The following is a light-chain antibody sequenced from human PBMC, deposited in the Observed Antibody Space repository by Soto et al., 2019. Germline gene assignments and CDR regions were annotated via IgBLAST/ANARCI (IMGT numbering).Light chain of an antibody. V-gene: IGLV2-8*01. CDR1: SNDIGGSIY. J-gene: IGLJ2*01. CDR3: SSYAASSDSKV. Sequence: QSALTQPPSASGSPGQSVTISCTGTSNDIGGSIYVSWYQQHPGKAPKLLIYEINRRPSGVPDRFSGSKSGSTASLTVSGLQAEYEAHYYCSSYAASSDSKVFGGGTKVTVL. CDR2: EIN.